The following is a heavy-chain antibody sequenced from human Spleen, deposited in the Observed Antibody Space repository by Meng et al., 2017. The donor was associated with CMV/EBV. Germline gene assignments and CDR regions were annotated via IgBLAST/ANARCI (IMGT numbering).Heavy chain of an antibody. J-gene: IGHJ6*02. CDR2: IKQDGSEK. CDR1: GFTFSSYW. D-gene: IGHD5-18*01. CDR3: ARDRGYSYGYFSYYYYYGMDV. V-gene: IGHV3-7*01. Sequence: GESLKISCAASGFTFSSYWMSWVRQAPGKGLEWVANIKQDGSEKYYVDSVKGRFTISRDNAKNSLYLQMNSLRAEDTAVYYCARDRGYSYGYFSYYYYYGMDVWGQGTTVTVSS.